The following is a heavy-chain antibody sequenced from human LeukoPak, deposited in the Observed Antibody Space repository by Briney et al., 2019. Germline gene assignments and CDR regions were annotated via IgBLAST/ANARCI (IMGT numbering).Heavy chain of an antibody. Sequence: SVKVSCKASGGILSSRSHGISWVRQAPGQGLEWMGGITPIFSTSTYAQKFQGRLTITADESTSTVYMELSSLRSEDTAVYYCVRDREGSETYYFYRSGFGLLAHWGQGTLVTVSS. CDR2: ITPIFSTS. CDR1: GGILSSRSHG. V-gene: IGHV1-69*13. D-gene: IGHD3-22*01. CDR3: VRDREGSETYYFYRSGFGLLAH. J-gene: IGHJ4*02.